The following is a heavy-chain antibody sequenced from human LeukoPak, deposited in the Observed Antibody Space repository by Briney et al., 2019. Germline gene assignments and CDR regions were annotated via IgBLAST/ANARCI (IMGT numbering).Heavy chain of an antibody. J-gene: IGHJ4*02. CDR1: GYTFTSYG. V-gene: IGHV1-18*01. CDR2: ISAYNGNT. CDR3: ARDIVVVPAAISLDY. D-gene: IGHD2-2*02. Sequence: ASVKVSCKASGYTFTSYGISWVRQAPGQGLEWMGWISAYNGNTNYAQKLQGRVTMTTDTSTSTAYMEPRSLRSDDTAVYYCARDIVVVPAAISLDYWGQGTLVTVSS.